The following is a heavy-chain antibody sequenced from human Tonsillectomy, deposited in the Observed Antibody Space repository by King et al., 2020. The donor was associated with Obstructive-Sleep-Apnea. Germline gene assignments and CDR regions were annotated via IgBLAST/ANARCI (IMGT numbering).Heavy chain of an antibody. CDR2: IDHGDSYT. Sequence: EVQLVESGAEVKKPGESLRISCEGSGYSFTNYWITWVRQMPGKGLEWMGTIDHGDSYTNYSPSFQGHVTISADKSISTAYLQWGSLKASDTAIYYCARRFLGYCGTTICSHFDYWGQGTLVTVSS. CDR3: ARRFLGYCGTTICSHFDY. J-gene: IGHJ4*02. V-gene: IGHV5-10-1*01. CDR1: GYSFTNYW. D-gene: IGHD2-2*01.